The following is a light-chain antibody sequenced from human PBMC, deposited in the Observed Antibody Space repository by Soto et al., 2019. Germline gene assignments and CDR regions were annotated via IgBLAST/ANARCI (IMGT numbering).Light chain of an antibody. CDR3: QQFNNYPIT. CDR2: DAS. J-gene: IGKJ5*01. CDR1: QGISSA. V-gene: IGKV1D-13*01. Sequence: AIQLTQSPSSLSASVGDRVTITCRASQGISSALAWYQQKPGKAPKYLIYDASSLESGGPSRFSGSGSGTEFTLTISSLQPEYFATYYCQQFNNYPITCGQGTRMEIK.